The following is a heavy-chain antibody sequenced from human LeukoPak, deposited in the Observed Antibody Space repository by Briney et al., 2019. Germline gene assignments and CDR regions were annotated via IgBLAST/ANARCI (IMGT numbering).Heavy chain of an antibody. CDR3: ARGGNRFGGFYFDY. CDR1: ADSLSSGGHY. CDR2: IHHSGRS. D-gene: IGHD3-10*01. J-gene: IGHJ4*02. V-gene: IGHV4-31*03. Sequence: KASETLSLTCTVCADSLSSGGHYWAWIRQFPGKGLESIGFIHHSGRSRHNPSLKDRVAISVDTSRKQFALKLSSVTAADTAMYYCARGGNRFGGFYFDYWGQGIQVIVSS.